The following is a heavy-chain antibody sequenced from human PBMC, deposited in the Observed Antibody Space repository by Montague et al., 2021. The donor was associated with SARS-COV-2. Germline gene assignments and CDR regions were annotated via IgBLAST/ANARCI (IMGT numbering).Heavy chain of an antibody. V-gene: IGHV4-39*01. Sequence: SETLSFTCTVSGGSISSSCYYWGWISPPPGKGLEWMVNLIYSGSTYFNPSLKSRATISVDTSKNQFSLKLSSVTAAEAGVYYCARAMRGYSYDEAFDIWGQGTMVTVSS. CDR1: GGSISSSCYY. CDR2: LIYSGST. J-gene: IGHJ3*02. D-gene: IGHD5-18*01. CDR3: ARAMRGYSYDEAFDI.